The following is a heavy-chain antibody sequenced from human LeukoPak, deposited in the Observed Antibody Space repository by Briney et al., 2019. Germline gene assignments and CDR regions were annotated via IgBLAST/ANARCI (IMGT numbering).Heavy chain of an antibody. Sequence: GGSLRLSCAASGFTFSSYAMHWVRQAPGKGLEWVAVISYDGSNKYYADSVKGRFTISRDNSKNTLYLQMNSLRAEDTAVYYCARDTQYWGFDYWGQGTLVTVSS. D-gene: IGHD2-8*02. J-gene: IGHJ4*02. V-gene: IGHV3-30-3*01. CDR3: ARDTQYWGFDY. CDR1: GFTFSSYA. CDR2: ISYDGSNK.